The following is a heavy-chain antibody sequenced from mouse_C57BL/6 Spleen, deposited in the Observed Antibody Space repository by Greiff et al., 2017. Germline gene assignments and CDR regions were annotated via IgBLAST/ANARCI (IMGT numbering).Heavy chain of an antibody. Sequence: EVKLLEPGAGLVKPGGSLKLSCAASGFTFSDYGMHWVRQAPEKGLEWVAYISSGSSTIYYADTVKGRFTMSRDNATNTVFLQMTSLRSEDTAMYYCARHVCTRVATDFDGWGTGTTVTVSS. V-gene: IGHV5-17*01. CDR3: ARHVCTRVATDFDG. J-gene: IGHJ1*03. CDR2: ISSGSSTI. CDR1: GFTFSDYG. D-gene: IGHD1-1*01.